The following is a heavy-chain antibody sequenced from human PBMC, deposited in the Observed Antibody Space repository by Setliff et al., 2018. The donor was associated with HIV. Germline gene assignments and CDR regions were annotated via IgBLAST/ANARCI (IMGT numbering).Heavy chain of an antibody. CDR2: IYYSGST. Sequence: KTSETLSLTCTVSGGSISSGGYYWTWIRQHPGKGLEWIGYIYYSGSTDYNPSLKSRVTISLDKSRSQFSLRLSSVTAADTAVYYCARVSSSSSGDAFDIWGQGTMVTVSS. J-gene: IGHJ3*02. V-gene: IGHV4-31*03. CDR3: ARVSSSSSGDAFDI. D-gene: IGHD6-6*01. CDR1: GGSISSGGYY.